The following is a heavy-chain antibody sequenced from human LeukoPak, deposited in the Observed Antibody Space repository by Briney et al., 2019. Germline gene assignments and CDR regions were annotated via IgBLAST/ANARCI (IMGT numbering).Heavy chain of an antibody. Sequence: GGSLRLSCAASGFTFSSYGMHWVRQAPGKGLEWVSVISYDGSNTDYADSVKGRFTISRDNSKNTLFLLMNSLRPRDTAVYYCVKKVSPRREFGHWGQGTLVTVSS. CDR2: ISYDGSNT. CDR3: VKKVSPRREFGH. V-gene: IGHV3-30*18. J-gene: IGHJ4*02. D-gene: IGHD1-26*01. CDR1: GFTFSSYG.